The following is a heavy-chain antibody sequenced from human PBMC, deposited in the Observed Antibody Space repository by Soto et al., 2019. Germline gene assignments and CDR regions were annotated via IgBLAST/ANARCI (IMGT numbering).Heavy chain of an antibody. V-gene: IGHV1-2*04. CDR1: GYTFTGYY. J-gene: IGHJ6*04. CDR3: ARAHGDYGYFGMDV. D-gene: IGHD4-17*01. Sequence: ASVKVSCKASGYTFTGYYMHWVRQAPGQGLEWMGWINPNSGGTNYAQKFQGWVTMTRDTSISTAYMELSRLRSDDTAVYYWARAHGDYGYFGMDVWGKGSTVTVCS. CDR2: INPNSGGT.